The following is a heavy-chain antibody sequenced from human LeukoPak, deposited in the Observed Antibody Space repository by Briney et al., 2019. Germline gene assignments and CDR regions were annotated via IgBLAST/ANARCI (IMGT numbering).Heavy chain of an antibody. D-gene: IGHD4-17*01. V-gene: IGHV4-30-4*08. CDR2: IYYSGST. J-gene: IGHJ4*02. Sequence: PSETLSLTCTVSGGSISSGDYYWRWIRQPPRKGLEWIGSIYYSGSTYYNPSLKSRLTISVDTSKNQFSLKLTSVAAASTAVYYCARVTESYGDYGGIVDHWGQGTLVTVSS. CDR1: GGSISSGDYY. CDR3: ARVTESYGDYGGIVDH.